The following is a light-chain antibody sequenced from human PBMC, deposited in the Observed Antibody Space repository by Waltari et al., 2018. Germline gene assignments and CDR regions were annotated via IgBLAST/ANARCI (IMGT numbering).Light chain of an antibody. CDR1: QNIRTY. Sequence: EIQMTQSPSSTYASVGDTVTVPCRASQNIRTYLNWYQQKTAKAPKLLIYGASTLQRGVPSRFRGSASGTEFTLTVTNLQPDDFATYFCQQSFSSPWTFGQGTTVNI. CDR3: QQSFSSPWT. CDR2: GAS. V-gene: IGKV1-39*01. J-gene: IGKJ1*01.